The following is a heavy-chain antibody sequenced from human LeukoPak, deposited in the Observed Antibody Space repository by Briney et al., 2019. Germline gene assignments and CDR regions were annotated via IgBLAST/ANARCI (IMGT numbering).Heavy chain of an antibody. V-gene: IGHV3-21*01. J-gene: IGHJ3*02. D-gene: IGHD1-26*01. Sequence: GGSLRLSCAASGFTFSSYSMNWVRQAPGKGLEWVSSISSSSSYIYYADSVKGRFTISRDNAKNSLYLQMNSLRAEDTAVYYWARVIRGSYVPAFDIWGQGTMVTVSS. CDR3: ARVIRGSYVPAFDI. CDR1: GFTFSSYS. CDR2: ISSSSSYI.